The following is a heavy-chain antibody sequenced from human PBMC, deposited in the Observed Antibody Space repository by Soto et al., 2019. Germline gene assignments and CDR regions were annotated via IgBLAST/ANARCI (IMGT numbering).Heavy chain of an antibody. J-gene: IGHJ3*02. V-gene: IGHV1-18*01. D-gene: IGHD2-15*01. CDR1: GYTFTSYG. CDR2: ISAYNGNT. CDR3: ARFAPEDCSGGSCHGLRKIRIGAFDI. Sequence: ASVKVSCKASGYTFTSYGISWVRQAPGQGLEWMGWISAYNGNTNYAQKLQGRVTMTTDTSTSTAYMELRSLLSDDTAVYYCARFAPEDCSGGSCHGLRKIRIGAFDIWGQGTMVTVSS.